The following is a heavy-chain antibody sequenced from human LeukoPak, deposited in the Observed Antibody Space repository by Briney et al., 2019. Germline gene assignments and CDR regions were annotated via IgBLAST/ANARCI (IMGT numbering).Heavy chain of an antibody. V-gene: IGHV4-59*01. CDR2: VFYSGNT. CDR1: GGSISSYY. D-gene: IGHD2-2*01. J-gene: IGHJ4*02. CDR3: ARGTEQFICSATSCLFDY. Sequence: KTSETLSLTCTVSGGSISSYYWSWIRQPPGKGLEWIGYVFYSGNTNYNPSLKSRVTISLDTSKNQFSLKLNSVTAADAAVYYFARGTEQFICSATSCLFDYWGQGTLVTVSS.